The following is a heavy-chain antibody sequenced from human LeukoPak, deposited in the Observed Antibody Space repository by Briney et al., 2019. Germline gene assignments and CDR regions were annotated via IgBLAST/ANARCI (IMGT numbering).Heavy chain of an antibody. Sequence: GGSLRLSCAASGFTFSSYAMSWVRQAPGKGLEWVSAISGSGGSTYYADSVKGRFTISRDNSKNTPYLQMNSLRAEDTAVYYCARDGSDCGGDCYSGYFQHWGQGTLVTVSS. J-gene: IGHJ1*01. V-gene: IGHV3-23*01. D-gene: IGHD2-21*02. CDR1: GFTFSSYA. CDR3: ARDGSDCGGDCYSGYFQH. CDR2: ISGSGGST.